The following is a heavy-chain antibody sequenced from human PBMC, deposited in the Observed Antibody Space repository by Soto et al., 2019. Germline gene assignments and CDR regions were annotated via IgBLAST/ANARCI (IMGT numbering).Heavy chain of an antibody. Sequence: SETLSLTCGVYGGSFSGYYWSWLRQSPGKGLEWIGYMYHSGSTYYNPSLKSRVTISVDTSKNQFSLKLSSVAAADTAVYYCARAYGGNVFDYWGQGTLVTVS. CDR1: GGSFSGYY. CDR2: MYHSGST. CDR3: ARAYGGNVFDY. J-gene: IGHJ4*02. D-gene: IGHD4-17*01. V-gene: IGHV4-34*01.